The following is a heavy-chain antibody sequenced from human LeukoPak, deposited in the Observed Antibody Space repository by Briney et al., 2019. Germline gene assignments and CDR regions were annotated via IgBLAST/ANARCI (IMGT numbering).Heavy chain of an antibody. J-gene: IGHJ4*02. D-gene: IGHD2-8*01. V-gene: IGHV5-10-1*01. Sequence: GESLRISCQGSGYSFSAYWITWVRQMPGKGLEWMGRIDPSDSHINYSASFQGHVTISVDKSISTAYLQWGSLKASDTAMYYCASVYARDFDYWGQGTPVTVSS. CDR2: IDPSDSHI. CDR1: GYSFSAYW. CDR3: ASVYARDFDY.